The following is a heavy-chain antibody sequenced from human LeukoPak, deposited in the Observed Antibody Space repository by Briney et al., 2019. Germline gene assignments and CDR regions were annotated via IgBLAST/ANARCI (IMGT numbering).Heavy chain of an antibody. CDR1: GGTFSSYA. Sequence: SVKVSCKASGGTFSSYAISWVRQAPGQGLEWMGGIIPIFGTANYAQKFQGRVTITADESTSTAYMELSSLRSEDTAVYYCARSGDYVDPFDYWGQGTLVTVSS. D-gene: IGHD4-17*01. CDR3: ARSGDYVDPFDY. V-gene: IGHV1-69*13. J-gene: IGHJ4*02. CDR2: IIPIFGTA.